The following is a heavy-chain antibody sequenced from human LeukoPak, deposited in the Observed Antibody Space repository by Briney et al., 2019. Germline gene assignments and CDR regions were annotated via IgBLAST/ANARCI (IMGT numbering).Heavy chain of an antibody. CDR2: IYHSGST. Sequence: KSSETLSLTCTVSGYSISTGYYWGWIRPPPGKGLEWIGSIYHSGSTYYNPSLKSRVTISVDTSKNQFSLKLSSVTAADTAVYYCARGIPWGSGGYWGQGTLVTVSS. D-gene: IGHD3-16*01. V-gene: IGHV4-38-2*02. CDR3: ARGIPWGSGGY. CDR1: GYSISTGYY. J-gene: IGHJ4*02.